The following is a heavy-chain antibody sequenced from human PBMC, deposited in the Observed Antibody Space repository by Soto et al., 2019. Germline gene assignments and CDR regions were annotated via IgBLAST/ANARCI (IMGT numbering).Heavy chain of an antibody. V-gene: IGHV1-18*01. D-gene: IGHD3-22*01. J-gene: IGHJ6*02. Sequence: QVQLVQSGAEVKKPGASVKVSCKASGYTFTSYGISWVRQAPGQGLEWMGWISAYNGNTNYAQKLQGRVTMTTDTSTSTAYMERRSLRSDDTAVYYCARASVTMIVVVIGESGMDVWGQGTTVTVSS. CDR1: GYTFTSYG. CDR3: ARASVTMIVVVIGESGMDV. CDR2: ISAYNGNT.